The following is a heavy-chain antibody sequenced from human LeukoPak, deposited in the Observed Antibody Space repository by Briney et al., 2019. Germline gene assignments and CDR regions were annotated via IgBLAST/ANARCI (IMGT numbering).Heavy chain of an antibody. D-gene: IGHD2-15*01. V-gene: IGHV3-74*01. J-gene: IGHJ4*02. Sequence: PGGSLRLSCAASGFTFSSFWMHWVRQAPGKGLEFVSRISGDESSTSYADSVKGRFTISRDSAKDTLYLQMNSLRAEDSAVYYCARESGYCSGTHCWRPEDHGAQGPLVTVSS. CDR3: ARESGYCSGTHCWRPEDH. CDR1: GFTFSSFW. CDR2: ISGDESST.